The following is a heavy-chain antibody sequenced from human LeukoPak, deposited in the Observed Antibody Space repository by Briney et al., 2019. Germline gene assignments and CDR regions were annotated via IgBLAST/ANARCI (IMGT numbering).Heavy chain of an antibody. J-gene: IGHJ4*02. Sequence: GGSLRLSCEASGLTVNSHGMYWVRQAPGKGLEWVAVISFHGKNKYYADSVKGRFTISRDNSKNTLYLQMNSLRAEDTAVYYCARYSSGFLDSWGQGTLVTVSS. V-gene: IGHV3-30*03. CDR2: ISFHGKNK. CDR3: ARYSSGFLDS. CDR1: GLTVNSHG. D-gene: IGHD6-19*01.